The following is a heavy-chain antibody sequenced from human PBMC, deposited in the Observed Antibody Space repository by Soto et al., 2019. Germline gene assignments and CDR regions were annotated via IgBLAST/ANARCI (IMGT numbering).Heavy chain of an antibody. D-gene: IGHD2-15*01. CDR1: GGSISSGGYS. CDR2: IYHSGST. J-gene: IGHJ4*02. CDR3: ARGQVVAAQH. V-gene: IGHV4-30-2*01. Sequence: QLQLQESGSGLVKPSQTLSLTCAVSGGSISSGGYSWSWIRQPPGKGLEWIGYIYHSGSTYYDPSIQSRVPISVDRSKNQFSLKLSSVTAADTAVYYCARGQVVAAQHWGQGTLVTVSS.